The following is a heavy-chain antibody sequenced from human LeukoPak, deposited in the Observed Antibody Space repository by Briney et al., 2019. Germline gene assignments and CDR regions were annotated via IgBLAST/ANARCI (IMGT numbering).Heavy chain of an antibody. CDR2: VGGSGADK. V-gene: IGHV3-23*01. D-gene: IGHD5-12*01. CDR1: GFAFSSYV. CDR3: ARSQLGYDY. Sequence: GGSLRLSCAASGFAFSSYVMSWVRQAPGKGLEWVSAVGGSGADKYCADSVKGRFTISRDNSKNTLYLQMNSLRAEDTAVYYCARSQLGYDYWGQGTLVTVTS. J-gene: IGHJ4*02.